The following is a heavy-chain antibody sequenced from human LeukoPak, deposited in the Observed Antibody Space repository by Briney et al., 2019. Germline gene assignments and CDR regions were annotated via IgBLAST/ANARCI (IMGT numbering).Heavy chain of an antibody. CDR1: GFTFSSYS. CDR3: AELGITMIGGV. CDR2: ISSSSSTI. V-gene: IGHV3-48*04. Sequence: QPGGSLRLSCAASGFTFSSYSMNWVRQAPGKGLEWVSYISSSSSTIYYAGSVKGRFTISRDNAKNSLYLQMNSLRAEDTAVYYCAELGITMIGGVWGKGTTVTISS. D-gene: IGHD3-10*02. J-gene: IGHJ6*04.